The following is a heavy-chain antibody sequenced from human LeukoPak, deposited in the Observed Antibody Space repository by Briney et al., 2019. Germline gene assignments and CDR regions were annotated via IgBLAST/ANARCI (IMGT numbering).Heavy chain of an antibody. CDR2: LSFGGGTI. Sequence: GGSLRLACAASGFTFSSYTMAWVRQAPGEGLECVSSLSFGGGTIYYADSVKGRFTISRDTSKNTLYLQMNSLRAEDTAIYYCAKEVVPGTSRSFDYWGQGTLVTDSS. D-gene: IGHD2-2*01. J-gene: IGHJ4*02. V-gene: IGHV3-23*01. CDR1: GFTFSSYT. CDR3: AKEVVPGTSRSFDY.